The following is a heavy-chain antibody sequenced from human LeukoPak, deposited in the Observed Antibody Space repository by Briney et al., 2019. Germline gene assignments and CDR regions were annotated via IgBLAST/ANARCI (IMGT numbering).Heavy chain of an antibody. CDR3: ARDPACGGDCYTAGFDY. J-gene: IGHJ4*02. Sequence: GGSLRLSCAASGFTFSSYSMNWVRQAPGKGLGWVSSISSSSSYIYYADSVKGRFTISRDNAKNSLYLQMNSLRAEDTAVYYCARDPACGGDCYTAGFDYWGQGTLVTVSS. D-gene: IGHD2-21*02. CDR1: GFTFSSYS. CDR2: ISSSSSYI. V-gene: IGHV3-21*01.